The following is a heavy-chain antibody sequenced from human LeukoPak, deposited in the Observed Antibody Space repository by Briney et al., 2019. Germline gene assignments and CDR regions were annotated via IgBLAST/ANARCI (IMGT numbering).Heavy chain of an antibody. CDR1: GYTFTSYG. D-gene: IGHD6-13*01. J-gene: IGHJ4*02. V-gene: IGHV1-18*01. CDR2: ISAYNGNT. Sequence: GASVKVSCKASGYTFTSYGISWVRQAPGQGLEWMGWISAYNGNTNYAQKFQGRVTMTRDTSISTAYMELSRLRSDDTAVYYCAKAAAGTNWGQGTLVTVSS. CDR3: AKAAAGTN.